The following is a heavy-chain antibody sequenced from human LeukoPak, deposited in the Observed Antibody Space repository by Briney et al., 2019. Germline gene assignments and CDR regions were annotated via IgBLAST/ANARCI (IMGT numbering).Heavy chain of an antibody. Sequence: PGGSLRLSCAASGFTFSSYAMSWVRQAPGKGLEWVSAISGSGGSTYYADSVKGRFTISRDNSKNTLYLQMNSLRAEDTAVYYCVRETWVLLWFGELSPFDYWGQGTLVTVSS. V-gene: IGHV3-23*01. CDR1: GFTFSSYA. CDR3: VRETWVLLWFGELSPFDY. J-gene: IGHJ4*02. D-gene: IGHD3-10*01. CDR2: ISGSGGST.